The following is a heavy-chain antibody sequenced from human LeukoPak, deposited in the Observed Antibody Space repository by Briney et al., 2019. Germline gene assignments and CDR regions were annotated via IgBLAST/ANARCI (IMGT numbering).Heavy chain of an antibody. Sequence: PGGSLRLSCAASGFTFSSYWMHWVRQAPGKGLVWVSYIVSDGRTTNYADSVKGRFTISRDNAKNTLYLQMNSLRAEDTAVYHCARDRGYTQDYWGQGTLVTVSS. CDR2: IVSDGRTT. D-gene: IGHD5-12*01. V-gene: IGHV3-74*01. J-gene: IGHJ4*02. CDR1: GFTFSSYW. CDR3: ARDRGYTQDY.